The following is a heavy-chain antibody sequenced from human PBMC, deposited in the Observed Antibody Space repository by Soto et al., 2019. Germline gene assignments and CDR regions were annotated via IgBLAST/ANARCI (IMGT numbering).Heavy chain of an antibody. CDR2: IYYSGST. J-gene: IGHJ4*02. D-gene: IGHD4-4*01. Sequence: PSETLSLICTVSGGSISSGGYYWSWIRQHPGKGLEWIGYIYYSGSTYYNPSLKSRVTISVDTSKNQFSLKLSSVTAADTAVYYCASTDYSLYYFDYWGQGTLVTVSS. V-gene: IGHV4-31*03. CDR3: ASTDYSLYYFDY. CDR1: GGSISSGGYY.